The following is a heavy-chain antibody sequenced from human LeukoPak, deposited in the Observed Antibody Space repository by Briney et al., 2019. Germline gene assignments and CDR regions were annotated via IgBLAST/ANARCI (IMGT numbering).Heavy chain of an antibody. CDR3: ARVGTYYDFWSHFDY. D-gene: IGHD3-3*01. CDR2: IKQDGSEK. CDR1: GFTFSSYW. J-gene: IGHJ4*02. V-gene: IGHV3-7*01. Sequence: GGSLRLSCAASGFTFSSYWMSWVRQAPGKGLEWVANIKQDGSEKYYVDSVKGRFTISRDNAKNSLYLQMNSLRAEDTAVYYCARVGTYYDFWSHFDYWGQGTLVTVSS.